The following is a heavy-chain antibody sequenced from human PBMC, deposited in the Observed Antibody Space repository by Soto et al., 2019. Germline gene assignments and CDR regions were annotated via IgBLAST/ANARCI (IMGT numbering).Heavy chain of an antibody. CDR2: IKQDGSEK. V-gene: IGHV3-7*03. J-gene: IGHJ4*02. Sequence: GGSLRLSCAASGFTFSSYWMSWVRQAPGKGLEWVANIKQDGSEKYYVDSVKGRFTISRDNAKNSLYLQMNSLRAEDTAVYYCARDPYSSIYYFDYWGQGXLVTVYS. CDR1: GFTFSSYW. D-gene: IGHD6-19*01. CDR3: ARDPYSSIYYFDY.